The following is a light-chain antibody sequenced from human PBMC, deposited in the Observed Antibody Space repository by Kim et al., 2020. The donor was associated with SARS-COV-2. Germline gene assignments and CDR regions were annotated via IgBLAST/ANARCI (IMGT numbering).Light chain of an antibody. CDR2: EDN. V-gene: IGLV6-57*03. Sequence: NTVTISGTRSSGSIASNFVQWDQQRPGSAPTIVIYEDNQKPSRVPDRFSGSIDSSSNSASLTISGLKTEDEADYYCQSYDSSNPWVFGGGTKLTVL. J-gene: IGLJ3*02. CDR1: SGSIASNF. CDR3: QSYDSSNPWV.